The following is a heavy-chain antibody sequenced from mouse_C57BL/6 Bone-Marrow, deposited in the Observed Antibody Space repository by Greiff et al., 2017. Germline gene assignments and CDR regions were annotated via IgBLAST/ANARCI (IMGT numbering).Heavy chain of an antibody. CDR3: ARRQRLYYGSSYAMDY. Sequence: QVQLQQPGAELVKPGASVKLSCKASGYTFTSYWMHWVKQRPGRGLEWIGRIDPNCGGTKYNEKFKSKATLTVDKPSSTAYMQLSSLTSEDSAVYYCARRQRLYYGSSYAMDYWGQGTSVTVSS. CDR2: IDPNCGGT. V-gene: IGHV1-72*01. CDR1: GYTFTSYW. D-gene: IGHD1-1*01. J-gene: IGHJ4*01.